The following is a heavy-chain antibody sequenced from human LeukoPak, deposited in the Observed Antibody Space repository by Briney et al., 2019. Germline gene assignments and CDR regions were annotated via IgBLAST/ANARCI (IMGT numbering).Heavy chain of an antibody. J-gene: IGHJ5*02. CDR1: GYTLTELS. CDR2: LDPEDGET. Sequence: GASVKVSCKVSGYTLTELSMHWVRQAPGKGFEWMGGLDPEDGETIYAQKFQGRVTMTEDTSTDTAYMELSSLRSEDTAVYYCATVGGGYSYGYWFDPWGQGTLVTVSS. D-gene: IGHD5-18*01. V-gene: IGHV1-24*01. CDR3: ATVGGGYSYGYWFDP.